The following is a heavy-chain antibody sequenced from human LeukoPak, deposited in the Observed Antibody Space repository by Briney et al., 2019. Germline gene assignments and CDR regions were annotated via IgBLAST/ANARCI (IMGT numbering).Heavy chain of an antibody. Sequence: GGSLRLSCAASGFTFSSYSMNWVRQAPGKGLEWVSSTSSSSYIYYADSVKGRFTISRDNAKNSLYLQMNSLRAEDTAVYYCARDGGYSYGYGMDVWGKGTTVTVSS. V-gene: IGHV3-21*01. CDR2: TSSSSYI. CDR1: GFTFSSYS. D-gene: IGHD5-18*01. J-gene: IGHJ6*04. CDR3: ARDGGYSYGYGMDV.